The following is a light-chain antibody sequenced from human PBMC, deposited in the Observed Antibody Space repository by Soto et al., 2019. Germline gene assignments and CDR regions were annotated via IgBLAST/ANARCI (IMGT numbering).Light chain of an antibody. CDR1: SSNIGTYT. V-gene: IGLV1-44*01. Sequence: QSVLTQPPSASGTPGQRVTISCSGSSSNIGTYTVNWYHQFPGTAPKLLIYNNDQRPSGVPDRFSGFKYGTAASLAISGLQSEDEAEYYCAAWDDSLSGLYVFGTGTKVTAL. J-gene: IGLJ1*01. CDR3: AAWDDSLSGLYV. CDR2: NND.